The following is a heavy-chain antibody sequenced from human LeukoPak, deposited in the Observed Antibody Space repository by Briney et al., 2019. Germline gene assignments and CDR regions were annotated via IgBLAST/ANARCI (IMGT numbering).Heavy chain of an antibody. Sequence: SVKVSCKASGGTFSSYAINWVRQAPGQGLEWMGGIIPMFGTANYAQKFQGRVTMTTDTSTTTAYMELRSLGSDDTAVYYCARGSYPYSHGMDVWGQGTTVTVSS. CDR1: GGTFSSYA. D-gene: IGHD1-26*01. J-gene: IGHJ6*02. V-gene: IGHV1-69*05. CDR2: IIPMFGTA. CDR3: ARGSYPYSHGMDV.